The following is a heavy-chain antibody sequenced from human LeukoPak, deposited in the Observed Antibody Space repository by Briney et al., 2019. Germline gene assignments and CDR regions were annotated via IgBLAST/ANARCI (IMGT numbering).Heavy chain of an antibody. CDR3: ARDFRGGYDFWSGYYTPYYFDY. V-gene: IGHV4-39*07. CDR2: MYYRGST. CDR1: GGSIGSRGYY. J-gene: IGHJ4*02. Sequence: SETKSLTCTFSGGSIGSRGYYWCWIRKPPGKGLEWFGSMYYRGSTYYNPSLKSRVTISVDTSKNHFSLKLSSVTAADTAVYYCARDFRGGYDFWSGYYTPYYFDYWGQGTLVTVSP. D-gene: IGHD3-3*01.